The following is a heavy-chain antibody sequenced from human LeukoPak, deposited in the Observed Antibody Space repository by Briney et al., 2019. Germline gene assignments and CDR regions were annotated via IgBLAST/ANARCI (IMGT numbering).Heavy chain of an antibody. CDR1: GFTVTSYV. D-gene: IGHD2-2*01. J-gene: IGHJ4*02. V-gene: IGHV3-74*01. CDR2: INHDGTDI. Sequence: WESLRLSCAVSGFTVTSYVMHWVRQTPGEGPVWVSRINHDGTDISYADSVKGRSTISRNNAKNTLYLQMSSLRVDDTAIYYCVRDTNFEIDYWGQGTLVTV. CDR3: VRDTNFEIDY.